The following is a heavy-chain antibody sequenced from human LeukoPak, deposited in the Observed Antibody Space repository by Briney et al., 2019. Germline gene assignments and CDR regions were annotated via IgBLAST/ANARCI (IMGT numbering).Heavy chain of an antibody. D-gene: IGHD6-19*01. CDR3: ARDPGYSSGWYYYYYYMDV. CDR2: ISYDGSNK. J-gene: IGHJ6*03. Sequence: QPGRSLRLSCAASGFTFSSYGMHWVRQAPGKGLEWVAVISYDGSNKYYADSVKGRFTISRDNSKNTLYLQMNSLRAEDTAVYYCARDPGYSSGWYYYYYYMDVWGKGTTVTVSS. V-gene: IGHV3-30*03. CDR1: GFTFSSYG.